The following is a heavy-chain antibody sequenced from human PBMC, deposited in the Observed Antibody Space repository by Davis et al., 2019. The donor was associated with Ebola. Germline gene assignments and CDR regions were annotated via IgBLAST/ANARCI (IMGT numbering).Heavy chain of an antibody. J-gene: IGHJ4*02. Sequence: GGSLRLSCAASGFTFSSYSMNWVRQAPGKGLEWVSSISSSSSYIYYADSVKGRFTISRDNSKNTLYLQMNSLRAEDTAVYYCASEVDCSGGSCPSEDYFDYWGQGTLVTVSS. D-gene: IGHD2-15*01. CDR3: ASEVDCSGGSCPSEDYFDY. V-gene: IGHV3-21*04. CDR2: ISSSSSYI. CDR1: GFTFSSYS.